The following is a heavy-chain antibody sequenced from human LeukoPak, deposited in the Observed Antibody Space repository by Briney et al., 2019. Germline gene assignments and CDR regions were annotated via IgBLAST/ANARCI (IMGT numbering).Heavy chain of an antibody. CDR2: IWYDGSNK. V-gene: IGHV3-33*06. CDR3: AKDGYYDILTGYNYYYYYMDV. Sequence: GGSLRLSCTASGFTFSSYGMHWVRQAPGKGLEWVAVIWYDGSNKYYADSVKGRFTISRDNSKNTLYLQMNSLRAEDTAVYYCAKDGYYDILTGYNYYYYYMDVWGKGTTVTVSS. CDR1: GFTFSSYG. J-gene: IGHJ6*03. D-gene: IGHD3-9*01.